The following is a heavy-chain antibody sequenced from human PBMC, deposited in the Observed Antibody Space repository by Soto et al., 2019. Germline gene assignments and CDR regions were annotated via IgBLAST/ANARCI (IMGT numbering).Heavy chain of an antibody. D-gene: IGHD3-10*01. CDR2: IWYDGSNK. V-gene: IGHV3-33*01. Sequence: GGSLRLSCAASGFTFSSYGMHWVRQAPGKGLEWVAVIWYDGSNKYYADSVKGRFTISRDNSNNTLYLQMNSLRAEDTAVYYCARDHYYYGSGSSYDYWGQGPLVTVSS. CDR1: GFTFSSYG. J-gene: IGHJ4*02. CDR3: ARDHYYYGSGSSYDY.